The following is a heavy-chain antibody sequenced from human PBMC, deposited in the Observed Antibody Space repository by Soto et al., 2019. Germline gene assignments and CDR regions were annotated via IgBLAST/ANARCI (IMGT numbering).Heavy chain of an antibody. J-gene: IGHJ4*02. D-gene: IGHD2-15*01. CDR1: GYTFTSYG. CDR2: ISAYNGNT. V-gene: IGHV1-18*01. CDR3: ARYTGYCSGGSCYSPIYFDY. Sequence: QVQLVQSGAEVKKPGASVKVSCKASGYTFTSYGISWVRQAPGQGLEWMGWISAYNGNTNYAQKLQGRVTMTSDTSTSTAYMELRSLRSDDTAVYYCARYTGYCSGGSCYSPIYFDYWGQGTLVTVSS.